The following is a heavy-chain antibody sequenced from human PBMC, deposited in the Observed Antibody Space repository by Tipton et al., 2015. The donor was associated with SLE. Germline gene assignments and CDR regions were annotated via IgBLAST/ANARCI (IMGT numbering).Heavy chain of an antibody. Sequence: SLRLSCAASGFTFRTYWMTWVRQAPGKGLEWVANIKQDGSQKNYVDSVKGRFTISRDNAKNSLYLQMNSLRAEDTAVYYCAGGAFDIWGQGTMVTVSS. CDR1: GFTFRTYW. V-gene: IGHV3-7*01. CDR3: AGGAFDI. J-gene: IGHJ3*02. CDR2: IKQDGSQK.